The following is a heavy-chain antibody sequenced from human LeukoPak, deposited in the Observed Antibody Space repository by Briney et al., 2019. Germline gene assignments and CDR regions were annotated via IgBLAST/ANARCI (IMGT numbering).Heavy chain of an antibody. CDR3: ASGGKNSYGSFDY. V-gene: IGHV3-23*01. D-gene: IGHD5-18*01. CDR1: GFTFNTYT. J-gene: IGHJ4*02. Sequence: GGSLRLSCAASGFTFNTYTMSWVRLAPGKGLEWVSAISGIGAKTYYADSVKGRFTISRDNSKNTLCLQMNSLRAEDTAVYYCASGGKNSYGSFDYWGQGTLVTVSS. CDR2: ISGIGAKT.